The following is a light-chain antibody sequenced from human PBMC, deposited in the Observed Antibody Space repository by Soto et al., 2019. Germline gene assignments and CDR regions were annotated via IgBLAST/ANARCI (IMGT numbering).Light chain of an antibody. CDR1: SSDVGNYNL. CDR2: EGT. Sequence: QSALTQPASVSGSPGQSITISCTGTSSDVGNYNLVSWYQQHPGKAPKLMIYEGTNRPSGVSNRFSGSKSGNTASLTISGLQAEDEAHYYCSSYAGRVVFGGGSKLTVL. V-gene: IGLV2-23*01. J-gene: IGLJ2*01. CDR3: SSYAGRVV.